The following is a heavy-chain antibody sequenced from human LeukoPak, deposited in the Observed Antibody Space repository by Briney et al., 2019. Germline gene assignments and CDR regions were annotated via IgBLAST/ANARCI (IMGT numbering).Heavy chain of an antibody. CDR2: ISGSVSSI. CDR3: AKEEGYYYDSGGYYVEYFQH. V-gene: IGHV3-23*01. D-gene: IGHD3-22*01. J-gene: IGHJ1*01. CDR1: GFTFSNYA. Sequence: GGSLRLSCAASGFTFSNYAMSWVRQAPWKGLEWVSGISGSVSSIYFADSVKGRFTISRDNSKNTLYLQMNSLRAEDTAVYYCAKEEGYYYDSGGYYVEYFQHWGQGTLVTVSS.